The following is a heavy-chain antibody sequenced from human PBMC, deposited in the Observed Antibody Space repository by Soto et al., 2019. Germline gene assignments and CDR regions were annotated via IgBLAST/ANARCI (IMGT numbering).Heavy chain of an antibody. CDR3: ASRIGRIQQKTQTCYYYYMDV. CDR1: GGTFSSYT. D-gene: IGHD2-15*01. J-gene: IGHJ6*03. CDR2: IIPILGIA. V-gene: IGHV1-69*02. Sequence: QVQLVQSGAEVKKPGSSVKVSCKASGGTFSSYTISWVRQAPGQGLEWMGRIIPILGIANYAQKFQGRVTITADKSTSTAYMELSSLRSEDTAVYYCASRIGRIQQKTQTCYYYYMDVWGKGTTVTVSS.